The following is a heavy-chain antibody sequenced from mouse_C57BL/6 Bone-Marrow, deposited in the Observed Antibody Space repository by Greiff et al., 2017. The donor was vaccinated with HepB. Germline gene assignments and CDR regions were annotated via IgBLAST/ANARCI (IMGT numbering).Heavy chain of an antibody. CDR2: ISGGGGNT. D-gene: IGHD2-5*01. V-gene: IGHV5-9*01. J-gene: IGHJ3*01. CDR3: AGYSNYEAWFAY. CDR1: GFTFSSYT. Sequence: EVKVVESGGGLVKPGGSLKLSCAASGFTFSSYTMSWVRQTPEKRLEWVATISGGGGNTYYPDSVKGRFTISRDNAKNTLYLQMSSLRSEDTALYYCAGYSNYEAWFAYWGQGTLVTVSA.